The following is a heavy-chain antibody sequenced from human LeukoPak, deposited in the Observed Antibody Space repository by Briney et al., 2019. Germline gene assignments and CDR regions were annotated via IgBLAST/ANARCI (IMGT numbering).Heavy chain of an antibody. CDR3: ARVVTKGPTNWFDP. J-gene: IGHJ5*02. D-gene: IGHD4-23*01. V-gene: IGHV1-18*01. CDR1: GYTFTSYG. CDR2: ISAYNGNT. Sequence: ASVKVSCKASGYTFTSYGISWVRQAPGQGLEWMGWISAYNGNTNYAQKLQGRVTMTTDTSTSTAYMELRSLRSDDTAVYYRARVVTKGPTNWFDPWGQGTLVTVSS.